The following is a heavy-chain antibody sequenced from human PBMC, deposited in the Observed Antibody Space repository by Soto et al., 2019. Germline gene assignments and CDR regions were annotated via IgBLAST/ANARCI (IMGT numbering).Heavy chain of an antibody. Sequence: EVQQVESGGGLVKPGGSLRLSCAASGFNFKNAWMNWVRQAPGKGLEWVGRIKSETDGGTTDYAAPVKGRFTISRDDSRSALLLQMKSLKTEDTGVYYCAAMKTYWGQGTPVTVSS. CDR2: IKSETDGGTT. D-gene: IGHD3-16*01. J-gene: IGHJ4*02. V-gene: IGHV3-15*07. CDR1: GFNFKNAW. CDR3: AAMKTY.